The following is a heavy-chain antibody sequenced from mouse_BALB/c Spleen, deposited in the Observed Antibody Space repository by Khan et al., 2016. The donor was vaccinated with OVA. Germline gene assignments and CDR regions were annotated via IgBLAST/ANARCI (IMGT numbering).Heavy chain of an antibody. CDR2: INSGGGNT. D-gene: IGHD2-12*01. Sequence: EVELVESGGDLVKPGGSLKLSCAASGFTFSTHTMSWVHQTPEKRLEWVATINSGGGNTYYPDSVKGRFTISRDNAKNNLYLHMSSLRSEDTALYYCASLRRTYTWFGYWGQGTLVTVSA. CDR1: GFTFSTHT. V-gene: IGHV5-9*03. CDR3: ASLRRTYTWFGY. J-gene: IGHJ3*01.